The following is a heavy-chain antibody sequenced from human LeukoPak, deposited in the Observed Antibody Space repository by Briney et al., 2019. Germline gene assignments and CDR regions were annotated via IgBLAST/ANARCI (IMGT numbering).Heavy chain of an antibody. CDR1: GFTFSGYW. CDR2: IDEDGSAK. V-gene: IGHV3-7*01. CDR3: ARYPRGLGYYYYYMDV. Sequence: GGSLRLSCAASGFTFSGYWMTWLRQAPGKGPEWVANIDEDGSAKYYLGSVKGRFTISRDNAKNSLYLQMNSLRAEDTAVYYCARYPRGLGYYYYYMDVWGKGTTVTISS. D-gene: IGHD1-26*01. J-gene: IGHJ6*03.